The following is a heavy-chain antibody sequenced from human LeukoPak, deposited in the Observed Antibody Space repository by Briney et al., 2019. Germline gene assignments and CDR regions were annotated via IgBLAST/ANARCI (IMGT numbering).Heavy chain of an antibody. J-gene: IGHJ5*01. V-gene: IGHV3-9*01. CDR1: GFIFNNYA. D-gene: IGHD6-19*01. CDR3: AKVDGYNSGWYDS. CDR2: ISWNSGTI. Sequence: GGSLRLSCAGSGFIFNNYAMHWVRQPPGKGLEWVSGISWNSGTIDYADSVRGRFTISRDNAKNSLYLQMDSLKPEDTAFYYCAKVDGYNSGWYDSWGQGTLVTVSS.